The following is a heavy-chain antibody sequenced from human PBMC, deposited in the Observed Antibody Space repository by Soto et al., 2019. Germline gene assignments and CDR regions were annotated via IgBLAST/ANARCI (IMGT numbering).Heavy chain of an antibody. CDR2: ISGSGGST. CDR1: GFTFSSYA. V-gene: IGHV3-23*01. CDR3: AKQLYYDFWSGYSDYYGMDV. J-gene: IGHJ6*02. D-gene: IGHD3-3*01. Sequence: EVQLLESGGGLVQPGGSLRLSCAASGFTFSSYAMSWVRQAPGKGLEWVSAISGSGGSTYYADSVKGRFTISRDNSKNTLSLQMNSLRGEGTAVYYCAKQLYYDFWSGYSDYYGMDVWGQWTTVTVSS.